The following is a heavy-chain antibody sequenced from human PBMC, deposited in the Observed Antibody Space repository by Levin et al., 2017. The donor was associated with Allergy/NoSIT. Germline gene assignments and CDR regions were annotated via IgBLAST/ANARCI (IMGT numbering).Heavy chain of an antibody. J-gene: IGHJ6*02. V-gene: IGHV3-23*01. D-gene: IGHD3-3*01. Sequence: GESLKISCAASGFTFSSYAMSWVRQAPGKGLEWVSAISGSGGSTYYADSVKGRFTISRDNSKNTLYLQMNSLRAEDTAVYYCAKSRDDFWSGYPPFEYYDGMDVWGQGTTVTVSS. CDR3: AKSRDDFWSGYPPFEYYDGMDV. CDR2: ISGSGGST. CDR1: GFTFSSYA.